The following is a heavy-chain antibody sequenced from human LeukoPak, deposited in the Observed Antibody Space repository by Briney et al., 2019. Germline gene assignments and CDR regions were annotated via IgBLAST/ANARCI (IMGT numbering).Heavy chain of an antibody. CDR1: GGSISSSSYY. J-gene: IGHJ5*02. CDR3: ARRTDYVILTGFAPNWFDP. Sequence: SETLSLTCTVSGGSISSSSYYWGWIRQPPGKGLEWTGSIYYSGSTYYNPSLKSRVTISVDTSKNQFSLKLSSVTAADTAVYYCARRTDYVILTGFAPNWFDPWGQGTLVTVSS. CDR2: IYYSGST. V-gene: IGHV4-39*01. D-gene: IGHD3-9*01.